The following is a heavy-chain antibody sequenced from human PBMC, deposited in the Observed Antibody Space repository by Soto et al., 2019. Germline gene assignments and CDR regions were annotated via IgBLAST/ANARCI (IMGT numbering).Heavy chain of an antibody. J-gene: IGHJ4*02. V-gene: IGHV3-23*01. CDR2: ISGSGGST. CDR1: VFTFSSYA. Sequence: PGGSLRLSRAASVFTFSSYAMSGVRQAPGKGLEWVSAISGSGGSTYYADSVKGRFTISRDNAKNSLYLQMNSLRAEDTAVYYCARDSGALNYYDSSGYLYWGQGTLVTVSS. D-gene: IGHD3-22*01. CDR3: ARDSGALNYYDSSGYLY.